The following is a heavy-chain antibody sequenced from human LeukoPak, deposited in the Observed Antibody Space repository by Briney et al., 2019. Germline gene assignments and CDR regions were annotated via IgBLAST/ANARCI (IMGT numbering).Heavy chain of an antibody. CDR1: GGSFTGYY. CDR3: ARGPPAKPGTGYYYGMDV. J-gene: IGHJ6*02. V-gene: IGHV4-34*01. CDR2: INHSGST. Sequence: PSETLSLTCAVYGGSFTGYYWSWIRQPPGKGLEWIGEINHSGSTNYNPSLKSRVTISVNMSKNQFSLKLSSVTAADTAVYYCARGPPAKPGTGYYYGMDVWGQGTTVTVSS. D-gene: IGHD2-2*01.